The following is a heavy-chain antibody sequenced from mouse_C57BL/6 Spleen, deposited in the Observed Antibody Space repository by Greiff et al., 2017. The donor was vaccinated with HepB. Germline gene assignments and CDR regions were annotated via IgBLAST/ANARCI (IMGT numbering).Heavy chain of an antibody. CDR3: TFYGNSYYAMDY. V-gene: IGHV14-1*01. D-gene: IGHD2-1*01. J-gene: IGHJ4*01. CDR1: GFNIKDYY. CDR2: IDPEDGDT. Sequence: EVMLVESGAELVRPGASVKLSCTASGFNIKDYYMHWVKQRPEQGLEWIGRIDPEDGDTEYAPKFQGKATMTADTSSNTAYLQLSSLTSEDTAVYYCTFYGNSYYAMDYWGQGTSVTVSS.